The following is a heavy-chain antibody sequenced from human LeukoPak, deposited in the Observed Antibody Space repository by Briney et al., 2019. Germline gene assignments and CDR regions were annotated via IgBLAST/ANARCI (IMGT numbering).Heavy chain of an antibody. Sequence: SETLSLTCAVSGSSISTTYHWVWIRQPPGKGLEWIGTIYHTGKTHYNPSLKSRVTMSIDTSKNEFSLKLSSVTAADTAVYYCANFDTGHYYYGFWGQGTLVSVSS. J-gene: IGHJ4*02. V-gene: IGHV4-38-2*01. CDR2: IYHTGKT. D-gene: IGHD3-9*01. CDR3: ANFDTGHYYYGF. CDR1: GSSISTTYH.